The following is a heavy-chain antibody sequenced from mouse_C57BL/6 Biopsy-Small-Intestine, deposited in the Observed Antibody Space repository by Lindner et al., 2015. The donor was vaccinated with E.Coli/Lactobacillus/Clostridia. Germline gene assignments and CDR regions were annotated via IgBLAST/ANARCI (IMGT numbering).Heavy chain of an antibody. D-gene: IGHD2-5*01. CDR1: GGTFSSYA. V-gene: IGHV1-81*01. Sequence: SVKVSCKASGGTFSSYAISWVRQAPGQGLEWMGGIIPIFGTANYAQKFQGRVTITADESTSTAYMELSSLRSEDTAVYYCARAYRGYSSGWYYYYSMDVWGQGTTVTVSS. CDR3: ARAYRGYSSGWYYYYSMDV. J-gene: IGHJ1*01. CDR2: IIPIFGTA.